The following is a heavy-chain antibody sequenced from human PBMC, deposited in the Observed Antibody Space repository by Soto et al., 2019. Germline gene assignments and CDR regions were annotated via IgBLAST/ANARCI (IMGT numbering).Heavy chain of an antibody. J-gene: IGHJ3*02. V-gene: IGHV1-2*02. CDR2: INPNSGGT. CDR3: ARVDDSSGYHAGDAFDI. Sequence: QVQLVQSGAEVKKPGASVKVSCEASGYTFTGYYMQWVRQAPGQGLEWMGWINPNSGGTNYAQKFQGRVTMTRDTSISTAYMELSRLRSDDTAVYYCARVDDSSGYHAGDAFDIWGQGTMVTVSS. D-gene: IGHD3-22*01. CDR1: GYTFTGYY.